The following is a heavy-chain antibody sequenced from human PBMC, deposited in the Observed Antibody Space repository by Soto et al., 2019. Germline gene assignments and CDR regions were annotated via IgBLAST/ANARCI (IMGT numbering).Heavy chain of an antibody. V-gene: IGHV3-15*01. J-gene: IGHJ4*02. CDR2: IKTKPDDGTI. CDR1: GLIFSDVW. Sequence: GGSLRLSCAASGLIFSDVWMAWVRQAPGKGLEWVGRIKTKPDDGTIDYAAPVRGRFTISRDDSKNTLYLQMTSLTPDDTGVYYCTTSNLGVDYWGPGALVTVSS. CDR3: TTSNLGVDY. D-gene: IGHD3-16*01.